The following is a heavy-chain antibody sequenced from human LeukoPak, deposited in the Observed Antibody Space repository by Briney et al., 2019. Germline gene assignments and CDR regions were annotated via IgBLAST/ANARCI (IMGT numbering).Heavy chain of an antibody. V-gene: IGHV4-59*01. CDR3: ARSVVLYYFDY. CDR1: GDSMTNYY. J-gene: IGHJ4*02. Sequence: PSETLSLTCSVSGDSMTNYYWSWLRQPPGKGLEWIGYIYYSGATSYNPSLESRVTISEDTSKNQFSLRLSSVTAADTAVYYCARSVVLYYFDYWGQGTLVTVSS. D-gene: IGHD2-15*01. CDR2: IYYSGAT.